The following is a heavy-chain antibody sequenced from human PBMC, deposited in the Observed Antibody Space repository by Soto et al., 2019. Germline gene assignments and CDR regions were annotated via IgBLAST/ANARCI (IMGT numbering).Heavy chain of an antibody. V-gene: IGHV1-18*01. CDR2: ISPYSGNT. Sequence: QVQLVQSGDEVRKPGSSVKVSCKASGYIFVNYGIAWVRQAPGQGLEWMGWISPYSGNTHYASKVQGRLTMTTDTXXGTAYLDLRSLTSADTGVYYCAMVDNYVTPTPQDVWGQGTTVTVSS. D-gene: IGHD3-16*01. CDR3: AMVDNYVTPTPQDV. CDR1: GYIFVNYG. J-gene: IGHJ6*02.